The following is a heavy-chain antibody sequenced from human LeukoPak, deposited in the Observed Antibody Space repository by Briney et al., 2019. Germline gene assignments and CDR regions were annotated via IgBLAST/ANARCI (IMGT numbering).Heavy chain of an antibody. D-gene: IGHD1-14*01. CDR3: ARMSDHQFQD. Sequence: SETLSLTCTVSGVSISSYYWSWIRQTAGDRLEYIGRMYRGNNVNNNPSLRGRVSVSIDRYQNHFTLRLTSVTVADTAVYFCARMSDHQFQDWGQGILVTVSS. CDR2: MYRGNNV. V-gene: IGHV4-4*07. CDR1: GVSISSYY. J-gene: IGHJ4*02.